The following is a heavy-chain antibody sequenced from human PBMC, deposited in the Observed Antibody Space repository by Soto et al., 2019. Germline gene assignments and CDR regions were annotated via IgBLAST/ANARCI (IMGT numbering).Heavy chain of an antibody. CDR3: ARDYYDSSGYYRSEDYYGMDV. V-gene: IGHV3-30-3*01. D-gene: IGHD3-22*01. CDR2: ISYDGSNK. Sequence: PGGSLRLSCAASGFTFSSYAMHWVRQAPGKGLEWVAVISYDGSNKYYADSVKGRFTISRDNSKNTLYLQMNSLRAEDTAVYYCARDYYDSSGYYRSEDYYGMDVWGQGTTVTVSS. J-gene: IGHJ6*02. CDR1: GFTFSSYA.